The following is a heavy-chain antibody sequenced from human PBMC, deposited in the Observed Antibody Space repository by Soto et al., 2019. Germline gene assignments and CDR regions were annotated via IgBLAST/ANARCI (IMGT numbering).Heavy chain of an antibody. J-gene: IGHJ4*02. Sequence: GGSLRLSCAASGFTFTNYPMHWVRQAPGKGLEWVAVVSHDGINTYYADSVKGRFTISRDTSKNTLYLQLNSLRADDTAVYYCAAGLWQWLLPYVDNCCQGALVTVSS. V-gene: IGHV3-30-3*01. CDR3: AAGLWQWLLPYVDN. CDR1: GFTFTNYP. CDR2: VSHDGINT. D-gene: IGHD6-19*01.